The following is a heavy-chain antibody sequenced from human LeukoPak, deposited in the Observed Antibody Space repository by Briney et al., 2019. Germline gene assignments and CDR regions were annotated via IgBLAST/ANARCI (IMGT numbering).Heavy chain of an antibody. V-gene: IGHV4-59*01. CDR1: GGSISSYY. Sequence: SETLSLTCTVSGGSISSYYWSWIRQPPGKGLEWIGYIYYSGSTNYNPSLKSRVTISVDTSKNQFSLKLSSVTAADTAVYYCARVDSSGYLTFDYWGQGTLVTVSS. J-gene: IGHJ4*02. CDR3: ARVDSSGYLTFDY. D-gene: IGHD3-22*01. CDR2: IYYSGST.